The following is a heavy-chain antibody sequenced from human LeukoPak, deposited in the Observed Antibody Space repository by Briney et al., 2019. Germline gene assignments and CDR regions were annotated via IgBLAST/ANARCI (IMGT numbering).Heavy chain of an antibody. CDR1: GFRFSSYW. CDR2: INQDGSEK. J-gene: IGHJ4*02. CDR3: ARDGHPFDL. V-gene: IGHV3-7*01. Sequence: PGGSLRLSCAASGFRFSSYWMSWVRQAPGKGLEWVANINQDGSEKYYVDSVKGRFTTSRDNAKNSLYLQMNSLRAEDTAVYYCARDGHPFDLWGQGTLVTVAS.